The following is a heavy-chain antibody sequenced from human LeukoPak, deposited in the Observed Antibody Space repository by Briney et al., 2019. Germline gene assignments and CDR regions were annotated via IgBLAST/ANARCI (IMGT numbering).Heavy chain of an antibody. J-gene: IGHJ4*02. Sequence: KPGESLKISCKGSGYSFSSYWIGWVRQAPGQGLEWMDWISAYNGNTKYAQKLQGRVTMTTDTSTSTAYMELRSLRSDDTAVYYCARGLGGSGSYFLTFDYWGQGTLVTVSS. V-gene: IGHV1-18*04. CDR3: ARGLGGSGSYFLTFDY. CDR1: GYSFSSYW. CDR2: ISAYNGNT. D-gene: IGHD1-26*01.